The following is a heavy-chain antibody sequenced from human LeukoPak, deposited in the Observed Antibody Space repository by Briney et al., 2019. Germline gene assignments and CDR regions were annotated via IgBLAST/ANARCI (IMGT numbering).Heavy chain of an antibody. D-gene: IGHD3-3*01. CDR2: IYHSGST. CDR3: ARLLSYDFWSGYLPGAFDI. V-gene: IGHV4-59*08. Sequence: SETLSLTCTVSGGSISSYYWSWIRQPPGKGLEWIGSIYHSGSTYYNPSLKSRVTISVDTSKNQFSLKLSSVTAADTAVYYCARLLSYDFWSGYLPGAFDIWGQGTMVTVSS. J-gene: IGHJ3*02. CDR1: GGSISSYY.